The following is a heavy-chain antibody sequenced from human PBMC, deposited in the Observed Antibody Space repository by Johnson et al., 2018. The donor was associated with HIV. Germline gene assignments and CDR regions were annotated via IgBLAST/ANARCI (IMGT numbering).Heavy chain of an antibody. D-gene: IGHD3-10*01. V-gene: IGHV3-7*01. Sequence: VQLVESGGGLVQPGGSLRLSCAASGFTFSSYWMSWVRQAPGKGLEWVANIKQDGSEKYYVDSVKGRFPISSDNAKNSLYLQMNSLRAAATAVYYCARDLYWTLWFGDAFDIWGQGTMVTVSS. CDR1: GFTFSSYW. J-gene: IGHJ3*02. CDR3: ARDLYWTLWFGDAFDI. CDR2: IKQDGSEK.